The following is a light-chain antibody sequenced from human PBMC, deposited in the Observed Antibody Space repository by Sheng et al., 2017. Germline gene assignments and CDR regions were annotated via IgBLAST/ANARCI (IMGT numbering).Light chain of an antibody. CDR2: AAS. CDR3: QQYNNWPRT. CDR1: QSVSSK. Sequence: EIVMTQSPATLSVSPGERATLACRASQSVSSKLAWYQQKPGQAPRLLIYAASTRATGIPARFSGSGSGTDFILTISSLQSEDFAVYYCQQYNNWPRTFGQGTKVEIK. J-gene: IGKJ1*01. V-gene: IGKV3-15*01.